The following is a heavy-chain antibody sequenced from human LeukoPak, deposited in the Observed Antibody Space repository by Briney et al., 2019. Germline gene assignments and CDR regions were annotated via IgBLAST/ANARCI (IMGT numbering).Heavy chain of an antibody. J-gene: IGHJ5*02. Sequence: SEPLSLPCTVSGGPISSYYWSWIRQSPGKGLEWIGYIYYSGSTNYNPSLKSRVNLSVEMSKNQFSLKLSSVTAADTAVYYCARGPYFVAPGWFDPWGQGTLVTVSS. V-gene: IGHV4-59*01. CDR2: IYYSGST. CDR1: GGPISSYY. D-gene: IGHD2/OR15-2a*01. CDR3: ARGPYFVAPGWFDP.